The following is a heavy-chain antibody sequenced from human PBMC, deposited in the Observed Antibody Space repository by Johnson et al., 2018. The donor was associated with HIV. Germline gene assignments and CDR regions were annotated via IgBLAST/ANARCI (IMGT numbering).Heavy chain of an antibody. D-gene: IGHD3-10*01. CDR1: GFTFSSYA. CDR3: AKPRSLWLEGAFDI. V-gene: IGHV3-30*18. CDR2: ISYDGSNK. Sequence: VESGGGVVQPGKSLRLSCAASGFTFSSYAMHWVRQAPGKGLEWVAVISYDGSNKYYADSVKGRFTISRDNSKNTLYLQMHSLRAEDTAVYYCAKPRSLWLEGAFDIWGQGTMVTVSS. J-gene: IGHJ3*02.